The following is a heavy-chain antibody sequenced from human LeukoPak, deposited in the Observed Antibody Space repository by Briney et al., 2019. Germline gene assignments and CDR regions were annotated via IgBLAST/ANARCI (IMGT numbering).Heavy chain of an antibody. CDR1: GFTFSSYG. D-gene: IGHD3-10*01. CDR2: IQYDGNNK. Sequence: PGGSLRLSCAASGFTFSSYGMHWVRQAPGKGLEWVAFIQYDGNNKYYADSVKGRFTISRDNSKNTLYLQMNSLIAEDTAVYYCAKDYYGSGSYQYYFDYWGQGTLVTVSS. V-gene: IGHV3-30*02. CDR3: AKDYYGSGSYQYYFDY. J-gene: IGHJ4*02.